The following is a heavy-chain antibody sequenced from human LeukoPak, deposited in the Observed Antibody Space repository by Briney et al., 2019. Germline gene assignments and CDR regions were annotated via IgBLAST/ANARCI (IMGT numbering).Heavy chain of an antibody. D-gene: IGHD3-22*01. Sequence: PGGSLRLSCAASGFSFSSYGMHWVRQAPGKGLEWVAYMRSDGSTKYYADSVKGRFTISRDNSKKTLYLQMNSLRPEDTAVYYCAKGYDSSGYYLDYWRQGTMVTVSP. J-gene: IGHJ4*02. CDR1: GFSFSSYG. CDR3: AKGYDSSGYYLDY. V-gene: IGHV3-30*02. CDR2: MRSDGSTK.